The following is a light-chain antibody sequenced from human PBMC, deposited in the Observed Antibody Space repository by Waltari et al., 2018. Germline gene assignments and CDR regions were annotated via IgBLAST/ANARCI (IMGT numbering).Light chain of an antibody. CDR2: EVN. CDR3: CSYVTGDTWV. J-gene: IGLJ3*02. Sequence: QSALTQPASVSGSPGQSITISCTGSSSDVGTYKFVSCYQQHPGKAPKFMIYEVNQRPSGMSNRCASSKFGNTAVLTIAGLQTDDEADYYCCSYVTGDTWVFGGGTRVAVL. CDR1: SSDVGTYKF. V-gene: IGLV2-23*02.